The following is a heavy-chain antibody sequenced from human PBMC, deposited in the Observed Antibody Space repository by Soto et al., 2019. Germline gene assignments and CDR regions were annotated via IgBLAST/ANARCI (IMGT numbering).Heavy chain of an antibody. Sequence: SETQYQTCTVSGGSVSSGSYYWSWIRQPPGKGLEWIGYIYYSGSTNYNPSLKSRVTISVDTSKNQFSLKLSSVTAADTAVYYCARRTRFYDFWSGPQVGYYYYYGMDVWGQGTTVTVSS. J-gene: IGHJ6*02. V-gene: IGHV4-61*01. CDR3: ARRTRFYDFWSGPQVGYYYYYGMDV. D-gene: IGHD3-3*01. CDR2: IYYSGST. CDR1: GGSVSSGSYY.